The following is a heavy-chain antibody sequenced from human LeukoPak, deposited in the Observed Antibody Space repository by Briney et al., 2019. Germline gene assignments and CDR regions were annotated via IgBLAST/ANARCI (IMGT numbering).Heavy chain of an antibody. CDR2: IYYSGST. CDR3: ARGLVVVAATSGWFDP. CDR1: GGSISSYY. J-gene: IGHJ5*02. D-gene: IGHD2-15*01. Sequence: TSETLSLTCTVSGGSISSYYWSWIRQPPGKGLEWIGYIYYSGSTNHNPSLKSRVTISVDTSKNQFSLKLSSVTAADTAVYYCARGLVVVAATSGWFDPWGQGTLVTVSS. V-gene: IGHV4-59*01.